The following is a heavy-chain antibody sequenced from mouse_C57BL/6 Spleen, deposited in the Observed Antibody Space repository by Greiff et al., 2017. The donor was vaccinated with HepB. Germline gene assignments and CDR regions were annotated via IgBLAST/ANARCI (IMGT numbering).Heavy chain of an antibody. CDR1: GYTFTDYY. CDR2: INPNNGGT. V-gene: IGHV1-26*01. J-gene: IGHJ2*01. D-gene: IGHD2-3*01. Sequence: VQLQQSGPELVKPGASVKISCKASGYTFTDYYMNWVKQSHGKSLERIGDINPNNGGTSYNQKFKGKATLTVDKSSSTAYMELRSLTSEDSAVYYCARGGYDGYHYWGQGTTLTVSS. CDR3: ARGGYDGYHY.